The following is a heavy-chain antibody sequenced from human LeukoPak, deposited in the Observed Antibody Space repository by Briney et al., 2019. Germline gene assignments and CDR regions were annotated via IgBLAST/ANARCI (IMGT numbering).Heavy chain of an antibody. D-gene: IGHD3-22*01. CDR3: AGHSSGYYWFDY. V-gene: IGHV3-23*01. Sequence: PGGSLRLSCAASGFTFSSYAMSWVRQAPGKGLEWVSAISGSGGSTYYADSVKGRFTISRDNSKNTLYLQTNSLRAEDTAVYYCAGHSSGYYWFDYWGQGTLVTVSS. CDR1: GFTFSSYA. J-gene: IGHJ4*02. CDR2: ISGSGGST.